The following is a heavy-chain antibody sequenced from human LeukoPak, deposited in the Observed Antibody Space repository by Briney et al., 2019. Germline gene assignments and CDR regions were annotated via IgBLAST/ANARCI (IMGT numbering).Heavy chain of an antibody. Sequence: ASVKVSCKASGYTFTSYGISWVRQAPGQGLEWMGWISAYNGNTNYAQKLQGRVTMTTDTSTSTAYMELRSLRSDDTAVYYCARDIQLWLFYYDSSPAFDYWGQGTLVTVSS. CDR1: GYTFTSYG. CDR2: ISAYNGNT. CDR3: ARDIQLWLFYYDSSPAFDY. J-gene: IGHJ4*02. D-gene: IGHD3-22*01. V-gene: IGHV1-18*01.